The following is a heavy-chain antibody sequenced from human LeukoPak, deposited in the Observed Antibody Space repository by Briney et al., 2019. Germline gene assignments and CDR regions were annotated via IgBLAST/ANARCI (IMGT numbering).Heavy chain of an antibody. CDR2: LSRGGETR. D-gene: IGHD2-8*01. Sequence: GGSLRLSCTGSGFPFNMFAMNWVRQAPGQGLEGVSGLSRGGETRKYADSVKGRFTVSRDASKNMVFLQMNDLRPEDTAVYYCAKEQRIRHCSEGVCMEGYYFDYWGQGSLVTVSS. CDR1: GFPFNMFA. CDR3: AKEQRIRHCSEGVCMEGYYFDY. J-gene: IGHJ4*02. V-gene: IGHV3-23*01.